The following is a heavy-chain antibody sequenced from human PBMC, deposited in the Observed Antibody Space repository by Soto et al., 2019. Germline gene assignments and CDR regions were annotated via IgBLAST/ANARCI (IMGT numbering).Heavy chain of an antibody. D-gene: IGHD6-19*01. CDR2: IYYSGST. CDR3: ARVLYSSGINRFDP. V-gene: IGHV4-59*01. Sequence: SETLSLTCTVSGGSISSYYWSWIRQPPGKGLEWIGYIYYSGSTSYNPSLKSRVTISVDTSKNQFSLKLSSVTAADTAVYYCARVLYSSGINRFDPWGQGTLVTVPQ. J-gene: IGHJ5*02. CDR1: GGSISSYY.